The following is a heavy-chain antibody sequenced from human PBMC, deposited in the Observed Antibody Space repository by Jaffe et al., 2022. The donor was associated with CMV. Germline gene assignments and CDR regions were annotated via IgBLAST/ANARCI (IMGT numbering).Heavy chain of an antibody. CDR1: GFTFSSYG. CDR3: AKGRNCSSTSCYFPHYYYGMDV. V-gene: IGHV3-30*18. D-gene: IGHD2-2*01. Sequence: QVQLVESGGGVVQPGRSLRLSCAASGFTFSSYGMHWVRQAPGKGLEWVAVISYDGSNKYYADSVKGRFTISRDNSKNTLYLQMNSLRAEDTAVYYCAKGRNCSSTSCYFPHYYYGMDVWGQGTTVTVSS. CDR2: ISYDGSNK. J-gene: IGHJ6*02.